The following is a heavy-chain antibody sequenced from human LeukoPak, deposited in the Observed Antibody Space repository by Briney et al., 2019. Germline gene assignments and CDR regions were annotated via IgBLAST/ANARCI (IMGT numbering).Heavy chain of an antibody. V-gene: IGHV3-7*01. CDR1: GFTFSSYS. CDR2: IKQDGSEK. Sequence: GGSLRLSCAASGFTFSSYSMNWVRQAPGKGLEWVANIKQDGSEKYYVDSVKGRFTISRDNAKNSLYLQMNSLRAEDTAVYYCARAPPYSSGSYYFDYWGQGTLVTVSS. D-gene: IGHD6-19*01. J-gene: IGHJ4*02. CDR3: ARAPPYSSGSYYFDY.